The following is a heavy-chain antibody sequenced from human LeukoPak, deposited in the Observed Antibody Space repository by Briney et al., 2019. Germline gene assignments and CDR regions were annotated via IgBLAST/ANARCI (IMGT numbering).Heavy chain of an antibody. D-gene: IGHD6-19*01. CDR2: ISSSGSTI. V-gene: IGHV3-11*01. CDR1: GFTFSDYY. Sequence: AGGSPRLSCAASGFTFSDYYMSWIRQAPGKGLEWVSYISSSGSTIYYADSVKGRFTISRDNAKNSLYLQMNSLRAEDTAVYYCARDRRYSSGWRVGYYFDYWGQGTLVTVSS. J-gene: IGHJ4*02. CDR3: ARDRRYSSGWRVGYYFDY.